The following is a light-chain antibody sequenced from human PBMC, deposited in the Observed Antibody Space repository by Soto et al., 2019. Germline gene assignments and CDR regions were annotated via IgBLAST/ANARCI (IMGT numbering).Light chain of an antibody. Sequence: EIVLTQSPGTLSLSPGERATLSCRASQSVSSSYLAWYQQKPGQAPRLLIYGASSRATGIPDRFSGSGSGTDFPLTISRLEPEDFAEYYCQQYGSSPRTFGQGTKVEIK. CDR3: QQYGSSPRT. J-gene: IGKJ1*01. CDR1: QSVSSSY. V-gene: IGKV3-20*01. CDR2: GAS.